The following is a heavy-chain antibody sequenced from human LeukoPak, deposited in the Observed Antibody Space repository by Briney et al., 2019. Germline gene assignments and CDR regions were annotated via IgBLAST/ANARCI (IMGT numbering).Heavy chain of an antibody. D-gene: IGHD3-9*01. CDR3: ARGQYFDPSFDY. CDR2: ISSSGSTI. J-gene: IGHJ4*02. Sequence: PGGSLRLSCAASGFTFSSYEMNWVRQAPGKGLECVSYISSSGSTIYYADSVKGRFTISRDNAKNSLYLQMNSLRAEDTAVYYCARGQYFDPSFDYWGQGTLVTVSS. CDR1: GFTFSSYE. V-gene: IGHV3-48*03.